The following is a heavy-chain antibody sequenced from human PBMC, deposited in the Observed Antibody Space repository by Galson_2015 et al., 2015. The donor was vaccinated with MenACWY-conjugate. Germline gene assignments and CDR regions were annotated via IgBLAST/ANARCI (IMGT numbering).Heavy chain of an antibody. CDR1: GFAFRNYC. V-gene: IGHV3-74*03. CDR3: VRGSSGWRGMDI. Sequence: SLRLSCAASGFAFRNYCMHWVRQVAGKGLECVSRICAGGISIMYGDSVRGRFTISRDDAENTLYLQMDGLRADDTAVYFCVRGSSGWRGMDIWGQGTTVTVSS. D-gene: IGHD6-19*01. CDR2: ICAGGISI. J-gene: IGHJ6*02.